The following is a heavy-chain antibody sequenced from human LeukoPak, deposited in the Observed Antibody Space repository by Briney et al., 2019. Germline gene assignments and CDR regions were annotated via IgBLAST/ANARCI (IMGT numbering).Heavy chain of an antibody. J-gene: IGHJ4*02. CDR1: GFTFDDYG. CDR3: ARGSPGYSSGWFYFAY. Sequence: PGGSLRLSCAASGFTFDDYGMSWVRQAPGKGLEWVSGISWGGGSTDYADSVKGRFTISRDNAKNSLYLQMNSLRAEDTALYYCARGSPGYSSGWFYFAYWGQGTLVTVSS. D-gene: IGHD6-19*01. CDR2: ISWGGGST. V-gene: IGHV3-20*04.